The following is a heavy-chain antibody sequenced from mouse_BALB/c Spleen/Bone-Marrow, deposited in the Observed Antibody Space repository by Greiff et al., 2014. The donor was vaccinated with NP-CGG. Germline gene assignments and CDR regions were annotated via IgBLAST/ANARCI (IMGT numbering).Heavy chain of an antibody. CDR3: TTLARNKFDY. Sequence: VQLQQPGTVLARPGAAVKMSCKASGYTFSNYWMHWVKQRPGQGLEWIGTIYPGNSDTTYNQKFKGKATLTAVTFTSTAYMELSSLTNEDSAVYYCTTLARNKFDYWGQGTTLTVSS. J-gene: IGHJ2*01. CDR1: GYTFSNYW. D-gene: IGHD3-1*01. CDR2: IYPGNSDT. V-gene: IGHV1-5*01.